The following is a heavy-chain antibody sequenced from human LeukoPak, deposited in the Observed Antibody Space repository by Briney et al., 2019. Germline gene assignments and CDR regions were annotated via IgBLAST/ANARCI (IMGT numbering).Heavy chain of an antibody. CDR3: ARDRPVQYPTGLFDY. D-gene: IGHD4-11*01. CDR1: GYTFTSYG. V-gene: IGHV1-18*01. Sequence: ASVKVSCKASGYTFTSYGISWVRQAPGQGLEWMGWISAYNGNTNYAQKLQGRVTMTTDTSTSTAYMELRSLGSDDTAVYYCARDRPVQYPTGLFDYWGQGTLVTVSS. CDR2: ISAYNGNT. J-gene: IGHJ4*02.